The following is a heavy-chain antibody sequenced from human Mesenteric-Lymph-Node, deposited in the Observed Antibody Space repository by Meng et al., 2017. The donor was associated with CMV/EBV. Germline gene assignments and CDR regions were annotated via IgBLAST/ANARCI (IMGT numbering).Heavy chain of an antibody. CDR3: AKVIRPYQLLSGYFDY. CDR2: ISSSGTTT. D-gene: IGHD2-2*01. CDR1: GFTFSSYG. V-gene: IGHV3-48*04. J-gene: IGHJ4*02. Sequence: GESLKISCAASGFTFSSYGMHWVRQAPGKGLEWVSYISSSGTTTYYAASVKGRFTISRDNSKNSLYLQMISLRTKDTALYYCAKVIRPYQLLSGYFDYWGQGTLVTVSS.